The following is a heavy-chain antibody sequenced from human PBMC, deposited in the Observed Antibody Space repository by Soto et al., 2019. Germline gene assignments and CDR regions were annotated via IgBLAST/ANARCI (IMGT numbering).Heavy chain of an antibody. J-gene: IGHJ6*02. Sequence: SDTLPLTCTVSGVSINTGGYYWSSIGQHPGKGLEWIGYIYYTGTTYYNPSLKSRVTISLDPSKNHFSLKLSSVTAADTAMYYCASGNWSSNYYGMDVWGQGPTVT. D-gene: IGHD1-26*01. CDR2: IYYTGTT. CDR3: ASGNWSSNYYGMDV. CDR1: GVSINTGGYY. V-gene: IGHV4-31*03.